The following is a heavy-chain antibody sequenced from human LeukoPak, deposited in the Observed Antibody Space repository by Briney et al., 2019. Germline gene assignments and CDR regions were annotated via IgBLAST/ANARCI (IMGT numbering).Heavy chain of an antibody. J-gene: IGHJ4*02. CDR2: ITSSSSTM. CDR1: GFTFSTYS. V-gene: IGHV3-48*01. CDR3: ARDRVGAY. D-gene: IGHD1-26*01. Sequence: PGGSLRLSCLASGFTFSTYSMNWVRQAPGKGLEWLSYITSSSSTMYYADSVQGRFTISRDNAKSSLYLQMNSLRAEDTAVYYCARDRVGAYWGQGTLVTVSS.